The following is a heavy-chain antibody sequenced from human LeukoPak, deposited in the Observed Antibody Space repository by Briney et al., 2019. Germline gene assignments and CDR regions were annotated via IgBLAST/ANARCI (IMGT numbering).Heavy chain of an antibody. CDR1: GGSISSYY. V-gene: IGHV4-59*12. CDR2: IYYSGST. Sequence: RASETLSLTCTVSGGSISSYYWSWIRQPPGKGLEWIGYIYYSGSTNYNPSLKSRVTISVDKSKNQFSLKLSSVTAADTAVYYCARAGIKYSSGWLQNYWGQGTLVTVSS. J-gene: IGHJ4*02. D-gene: IGHD6-19*01. CDR3: ARAGIKYSSGWLQNY.